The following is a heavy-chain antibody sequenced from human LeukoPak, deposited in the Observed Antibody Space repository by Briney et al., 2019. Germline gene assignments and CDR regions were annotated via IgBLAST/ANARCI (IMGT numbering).Heavy chain of an antibody. V-gene: IGHV3-9*01. CDR3: AKDITMVRGVIIGEGY. J-gene: IGHJ4*02. D-gene: IGHD3-10*01. CDR2: ISWNSGSI. CDR1: GFTFDDYA. Sequence: GGSLRLSCAASGFTFDDYAMHWVRQAPGKGLEWVSGISWNSGSIGYADSVKGRFTIPRDNAKNSLYLQMNSLRAEDTALYYCAKDITMVRGVIIGEGYWGQGTLVTVSS.